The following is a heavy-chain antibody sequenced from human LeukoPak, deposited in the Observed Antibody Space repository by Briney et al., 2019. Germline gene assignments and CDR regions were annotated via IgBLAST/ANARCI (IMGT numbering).Heavy chain of an antibody. V-gene: IGHV4-31*03. CDR1: GGSLSSGGYY. Sequence: SQTLSLTCTVSGGSLSSGGYYWSWIRQHPGKGLEWIGYIYYSGSTYYNPSLKSRVTISVDMSKNQFSLKLSSVTAADTAVYYCARQRKAKYYYDSSGYYPPGAAFDIWGQGTMVTVSS. CDR3: ARQRKAKYYYDSSGYYPPGAAFDI. CDR2: IYYSGST. J-gene: IGHJ3*02. D-gene: IGHD3-22*01.